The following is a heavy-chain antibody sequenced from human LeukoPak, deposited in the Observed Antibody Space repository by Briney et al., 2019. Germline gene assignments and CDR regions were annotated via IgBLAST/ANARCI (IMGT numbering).Heavy chain of an antibody. D-gene: IGHD2-15*01. J-gene: IGHJ3*02. CDR1: GYTFTSYD. CDR2: MNPNSGNT. V-gene: IGHV1-8*01. CDR3: ARVHIVVAGACDI. Sequence: ASVKVSCKASGYTFTSYDINWVRQATGQGLEWMGWMNPNSGNTGYAQKFQGRVTMTRNTSINTAYMELSSLRSEDTAVYYCARVHIVVAGACDIWGQGTMVTVSS.